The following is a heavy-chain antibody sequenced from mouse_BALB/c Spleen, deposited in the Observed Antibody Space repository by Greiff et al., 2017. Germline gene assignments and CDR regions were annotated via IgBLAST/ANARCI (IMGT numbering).Heavy chain of an antibody. Sequence: EVQGVESGGDLVKPGGSLKLSCAASGFTFSSYGMSWVRQTPDKRLEWVATISSGGSYTYYPDSVKGRFTISRDNAKNTLYLQMSSLKSEDTAMYYCASPYGEVYYYAMDYWGQGTSVTVSS. V-gene: IGHV5-6*01. CDR2: ISSGGSYT. CDR3: ASPYGEVYYYAMDY. CDR1: GFTFSSYG. J-gene: IGHJ4*01. D-gene: IGHD2-13*01.